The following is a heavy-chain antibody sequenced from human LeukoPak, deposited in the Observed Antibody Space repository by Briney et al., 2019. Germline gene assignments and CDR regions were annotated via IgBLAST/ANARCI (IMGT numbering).Heavy chain of an antibody. CDR2: INAGNGNT. V-gene: IGHV1-3*03. J-gene: IGHJ5*02. CDR3: ARGGGGDNWFDP. CDR1: GYTFTSYA. D-gene: IGHD2-21*01. Sequence: GASVKVSCKASGYTFTSYAMHWVRQAPGQRLEWMGWINAGNGNTKYSQEFQGRVTITRDTSASTAYMELSSLRSEDTAVYYCARGGGGDNWFDPWGQGTLVTVSS.